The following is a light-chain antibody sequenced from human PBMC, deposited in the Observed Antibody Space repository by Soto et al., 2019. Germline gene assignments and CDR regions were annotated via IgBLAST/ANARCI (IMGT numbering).Light chain of an antibody. CDR2: AAS. CDR1: QDIRID. V-gene: IGKV1-39*01. J-gene: IGKJ1*01. CDR3: QQSYSTPRT. Sequence: DIQMTPSPSTLSASVGDRVIITCRASQDIRIDLGWYQQKPGKAPKLLIYAASSLQGGVPSRFSGSGSGTDFTLTISSLQPEDSATDHCQQSYSTPRTFGQGTKVDIK.